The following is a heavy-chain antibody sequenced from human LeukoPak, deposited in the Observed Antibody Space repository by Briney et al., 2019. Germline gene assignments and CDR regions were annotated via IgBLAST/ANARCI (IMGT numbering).Heavy chain of an antibody. J-gene: IGHJ5*02. CDR3: ARALGAEGWFDP. Sequence: SQTLSLTCAISGDSVSSNSAAWNWIRQSPSGGLEWLGRTYYRSKWYNDYAVSVKSRITINPDTSKNQFSLQLNSVTPEDTAAYYCARALGAEGWFDPWGQGTLVTVSS. CDR1: GDSVSSNSAA. CDR2: TYYRSKWYN. D-gene: IGHD3-16*01. V-gene: IGHV6-1*01.